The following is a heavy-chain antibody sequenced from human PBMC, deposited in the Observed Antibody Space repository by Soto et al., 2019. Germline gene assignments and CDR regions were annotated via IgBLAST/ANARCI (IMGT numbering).Heavy chain of an antibody. D-gene: IGHD3-3*01. Sequence: GGSLRLSCAASGFTFSSYWMSWVRQAPGKGLEWVASIKQDGNEKYYVDSVKGRFTISRDNAKNSLYLQMNSLRAEDTAVYYCASLRFLEWFGFDYWGQGTVVTVSS. J-gene: IGHJ4*02. CDR1: GFTFSSYW. V-gene: IGHV3-7*03. CDR3: ASLRFLEWFGFDY. CDR2: IKQDGNEK.